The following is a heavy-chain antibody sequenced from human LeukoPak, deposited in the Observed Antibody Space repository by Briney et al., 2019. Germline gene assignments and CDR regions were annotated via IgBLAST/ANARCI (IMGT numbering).Heavy chain of an antibody. CDR3: ARGAPGDYDFWSGYLFDY. CDR1: GGTFSSCT. D-gene: IGHD3-3*01. J-gene: IGHJ4*02. Sequence: GSSVKVSCKASGGTFSSCTISWVRQAPGQGLEWMGRIIPILGIANYAQTFQGRVTITADKSTSTAYMELSSLRSEDTAVYYCARGAPGDYDFWSGYLFDYWGQGTLVTVSS. CDR2: IIPILGIA. V-gene: IGHV1-69*02.